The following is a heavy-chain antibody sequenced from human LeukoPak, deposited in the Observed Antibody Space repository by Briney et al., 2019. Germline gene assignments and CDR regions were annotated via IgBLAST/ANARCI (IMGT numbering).Heavy chain of an antibody. Sequence: GGSLRLSCAASGLTFSSYSMNWVRQAPGKGLEWVSYISSSSTIYYADSVKGRFTISRDNAKNSLYLQMNSLRAEDTAVYYCAREAMYSSSWYDYWGQGTLVTVSS. V-gene: IGHV3-48*01. D-gene: IGHD6-13*01. CDR1: GLTFSSYS. CDR2: ISSSSTI. J-gene: IGHJ4*02. CDR3: AREAMYSSSWYDY.